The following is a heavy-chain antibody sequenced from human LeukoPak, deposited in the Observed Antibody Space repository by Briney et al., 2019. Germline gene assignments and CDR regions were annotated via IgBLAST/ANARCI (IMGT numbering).Heavy chain of an antibody. Sequence: GASVKVSCKASGYTFTGYYMHWVRQAPGQGLEWMGWINPNSGGTNYAQKFQGRVTMTRDTSISTAYMELSRLRSDDTAVYYCATSGGYCSSTSCRDDYYFDYWGQGTLVTVSS. CDR1: GYTFTGYY. CDR3: ATSGGYCSSTSCRDDYYFDY. V-gene: IGHV1-2*02. CDR2: INPNSGGT. D-gene: IGHD2-2*01. J-gene: IGHJ4*02.